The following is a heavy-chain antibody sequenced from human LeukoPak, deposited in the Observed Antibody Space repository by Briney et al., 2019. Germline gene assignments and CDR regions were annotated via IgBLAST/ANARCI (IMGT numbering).Heavy chain of an antibody. V-gene: IGHV4-4*07. J-gene: IGHJ6*03. D-gene: IGHD5-18*01. CDR2: IHSGGTT. CDR3: ARDSPDGYTSGHYYYLDV. CDR1: GGSLSRFY. Sequence: SETLSLTCTVSGGSLSRFYWAWIRQPAGRGLEWIGRIHSGGTTNYNPSLESRLTFSLDTSQNQFSLKLNSVTAADTAVYYCARDSPDGYTSGHYYYLDVWGKGTTVTVSS.